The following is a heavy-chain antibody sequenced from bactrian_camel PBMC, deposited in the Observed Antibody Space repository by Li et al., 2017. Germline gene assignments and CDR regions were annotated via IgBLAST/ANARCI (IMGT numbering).Heavy chain of an antibody. CDR3: AAKFSATPAVCSYPNPSFSY. D-gene: IGHD2*01. J-gene: IGHJ4*01. Sequence: HVQLVESGGGSVQAGKSLRLSCVASGYAHRMAWFRQAPGKEREGVARIDTRYGSTYYADSVKGRFTISQDNVKNTIYLQMNSLKPEDTAMYYCAAKFSATPAVCSYPNPSFSYWGQGTQVTVS. CDR2: IDTRYGST. V-gene: IGHV3S63*01. CDR1: GYAHR.